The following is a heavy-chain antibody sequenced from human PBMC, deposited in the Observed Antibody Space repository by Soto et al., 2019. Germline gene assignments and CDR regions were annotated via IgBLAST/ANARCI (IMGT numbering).Heavy chain of an antibody. Sequence: EVQLVESGGGLVQPGGSLRLSCAASGFTFSNYWMSWVRQAPGKGLEWVANIKQDGSEKYYVDSVKGRFTISRDNAKNSLYPQMNSLRAEDTAVYYCAREPASVDYWGQGTLVTVSS. V-gene: IGHV3-7*01. CDR1: GFTFSNYW. CDR2: IKQDGSEK. J-gene: IGHJ4*02. CDR3: AREPASVDY.